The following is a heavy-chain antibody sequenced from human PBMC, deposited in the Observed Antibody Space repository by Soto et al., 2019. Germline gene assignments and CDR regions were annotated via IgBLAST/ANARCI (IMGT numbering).Heavy chain of an antibody. CDR2: ISASGRDI. CDR3: AKGKTSGWYYFDY. CDR1: GFTFSNFA. D-gene: IGHD6-19*01. Sequence: GGSLRLSCAASGFTFSNFAMSWVRQAPGRGLEWVSGISASGRDIHYADSMKDRFTVSRDNSKNTLYLQMNSLRAEDTAIYYCAKGKTSGWYYFDYWGQGALVTVSS. J-gene: IGHJ4*02. V-gene: IGHV3-23*01.